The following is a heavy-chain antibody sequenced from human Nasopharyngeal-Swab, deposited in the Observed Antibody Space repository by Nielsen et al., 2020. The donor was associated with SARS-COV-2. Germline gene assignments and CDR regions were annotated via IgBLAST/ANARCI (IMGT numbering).Heavy chain of an antibody. CDR2: IIPTADLT. V-gene: IGHV1-69*10. D-gene: IGHD3-22*01. Sequence: SVKVSCKASGGTFSRYGFSWVRQATGQGLEWMGRIIPTADLTNYAQQFQGRVTITADKSTSTTYMELSSLRSEDTAVYYCAIDSRTYFDTSGHLDYWGRGTLVTVSS. J-gene: IGHJ4*02. CDR1: GGTFSRYG. CDR3: AIDSRTYFDTSGHLDY.